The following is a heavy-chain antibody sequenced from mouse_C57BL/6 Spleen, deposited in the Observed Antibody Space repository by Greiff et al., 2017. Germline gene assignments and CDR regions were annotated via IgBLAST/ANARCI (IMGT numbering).Heavy chain of an antibody. CDR2: IYPGDGDT. CDR3: ARWNDYDGTGFAY. Sequence: VQLQQSGPELVKPGASVKISCKASGYAFSSSWMNWVKQRPGKGLEWIGRIYPGDGDTNYNGKFKGKATLTADKSSSTAYMQLSSLTSEDSAVYFRARWNDYDGTGFAYWGQGTLVTVSA. J-gene: IGHJ3*01. V-gene: IGHV1-82*01. D-gene: IGHD2-4*01. CDR1: GYAFSSSW.